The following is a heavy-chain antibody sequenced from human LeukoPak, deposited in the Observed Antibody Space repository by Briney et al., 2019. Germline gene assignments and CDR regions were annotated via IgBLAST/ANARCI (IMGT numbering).Heavy chain of an antibody. CDR1: GYTFTSYY. CDR2: INPSGGST. J-gene: IGHJ4*02. V-gene: IGHV1-46*01. CDR3: ARIYCSGGSCYNSADFYYFDY. D-gene: IGHD2-15*01. Sequence: AASVKVSCKASGYTFTSYYMHWVRQAPGQGPEWMGIINPSGGSTSYAQKFQGRVTMTRDTSTSTVYMELSSLRSEDTAVYYCARIYCSGGSCYNSADFYYFDYWGQGTLVTVSS.